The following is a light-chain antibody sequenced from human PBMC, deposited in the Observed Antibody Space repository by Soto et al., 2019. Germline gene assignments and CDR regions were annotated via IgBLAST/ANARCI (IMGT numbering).Light chain of an antibody. CDR2: DDT. CDR3: QVWDSSSDHWV. J-gene: IGLJ3*02. CDR1: NIRNKS. Sequence: SYELTQPPSVSVAPGQTARITCGGNNIRNKSVQWYQQKPGQAPVVVVYDDTNQPSGIPERFSGYNSGNTATLTISRVEAGDEADYYCQVWDSSSDHWVFGGGTKLTVL. V-gene: IGLV3-21*02.